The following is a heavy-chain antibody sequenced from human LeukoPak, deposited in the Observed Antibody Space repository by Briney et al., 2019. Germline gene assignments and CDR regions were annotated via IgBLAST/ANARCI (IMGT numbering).Heavy chain of an antibody. J-gene: IGHJ4*01. CDR1: GFIFSSYA. V-gene: IGHV3-23*01. D-gene: IGHD3-3*01. Sequence: GGSLRLSCAASGFIFSSYAMRRVRQAPGTGLEGVTAITGCDRTTNYGDSVKGRFTISRDTSKNTLYLHMNSLRAEDTAVYYCAKLRCLREINYWGKGTLVTVSS. CDR3: AKLRCLREINY. CDR2: ITGCDRTT.